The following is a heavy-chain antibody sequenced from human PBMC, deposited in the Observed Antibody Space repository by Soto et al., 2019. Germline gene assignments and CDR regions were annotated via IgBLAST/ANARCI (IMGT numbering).Heavy chain of an antibody. CDR2: IYNSRAT. Sequence: QVQLQESGPGLVKPSETLSLTCTVSSGSVSSGSYYWSWIRQPPGKGLEWIGYIYNSRATSYNPSLRSRVSISVDTSKNQFSLKLSSVTAADTAVYYCARLHEALDFWGQGTLVTVSS. V-gene: IGHV4-61*01. CDR1: SGSVSSGSYY. CDR3: ARLHEALDF. D-gene: IGHD4-4*01. J-gene: IGHJ4*02.